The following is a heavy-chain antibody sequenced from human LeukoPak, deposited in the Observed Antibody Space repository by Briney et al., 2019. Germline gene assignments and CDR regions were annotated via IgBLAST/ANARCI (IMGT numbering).Heavy chain of an antibody. CDR1: GFTFDIYT. CDR3: AKGSGYQLLYTNAFDI. V-gene: IGHV3-21*04. D-gene: IGHD2-2*02. J-gene: IGHJ3*02. CDR2: ISSDSEYI. Sequence: GGSLRLSCAASGFTFDIYTMNWVRQAPGKGLEWVSAISSDSEYIYYADSVKGRFTISRDNSKNTLYLQMNSLRAEDTAVYYCAKGSGYQLLYTNAFDIWGQGTMVTVSS.